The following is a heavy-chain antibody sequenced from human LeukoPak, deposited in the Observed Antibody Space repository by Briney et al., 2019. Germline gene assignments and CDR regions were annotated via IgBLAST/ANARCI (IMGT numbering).Heavy chain of an antibody. CDR3: ARSRVGATVGGDY. CDR2: INPDGTYA. J-gene: IGHJ4*02. V-gene: IGHV3-74*01. Sequence: GGSLRLSCAVSGFTFSNIWMYWVRHAPGKGLVWVSRINPDGTYATYADSVKGRFTTSRDNAKNTVYLQMNSLRAEDTAVYYCARSRVGATVGGDYWGQGTLVTVSS. CDR1: GFTFSNIW. D-gene: IGHD1-26*01.